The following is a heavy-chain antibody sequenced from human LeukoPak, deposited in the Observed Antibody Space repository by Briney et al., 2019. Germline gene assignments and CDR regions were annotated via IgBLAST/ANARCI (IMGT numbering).Heavy chain of an antibody. CDR2: IYTSGST. V-gene: IGHV4-4*07. Sequence: SETLSLTCTVSGGSISSYYWSWIRQPAGKGLEWIGRIYTSGSTNYNPSLKSRVTMSVDTSKNQFSLKLCSVTAADTAVYYCARDQLDYGDYATAWFDPWGQGTLVTVSS. CDR1: GGSISSYY. D-gene: IGHD4-17*01. J-gene: IGHJ5*02. CDR3: ARDQLDYGDYATAWFDP.